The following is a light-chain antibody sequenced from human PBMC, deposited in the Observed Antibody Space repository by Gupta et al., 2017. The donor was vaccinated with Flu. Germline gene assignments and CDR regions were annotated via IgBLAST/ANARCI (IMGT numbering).Light chain of an antibody. V-gene: IGKV3D-20*01. CDR1: ETVSSNY. CDR2: DAS. Sequence: ERATLSCGASETVSSNYLAWYQQKPGLAPRLLIFDASIRVSGIPDRFSGRGSGTDFTLTISRLEPDDFAMYYCQQYGGAPVTFGQGTKLEMK. CDR3: QQYGGAPVT. J-gene: IGKJ2*01.